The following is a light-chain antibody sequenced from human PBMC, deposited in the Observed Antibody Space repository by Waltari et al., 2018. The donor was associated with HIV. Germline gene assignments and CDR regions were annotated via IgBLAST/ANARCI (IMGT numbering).Light chain of an antibody. V-gene: IGKV1D-12*01. CDR3: QQTNRFPFD. CDR2: AAA. J-gene: IGKJ5*01. CDR1: QGISTY. Sequence: DIHMTQPTSSLSASVGDRVTITCRASQGISTYLAWYQQKPGTAPKLLIYAAARLQSGVPSRCSGSGSETDFTLTISSLQPEDFATYDCQQTNRFPFDFGQGTRLEIK.